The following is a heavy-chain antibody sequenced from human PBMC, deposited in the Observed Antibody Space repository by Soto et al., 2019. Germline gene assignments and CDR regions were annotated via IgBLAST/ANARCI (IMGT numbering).Heavy chain of an antibody. CDR3: TTGIYYDILTGYHNVAY. D-gene: IGHD3-9*01. CDR1: GFNLSHPW. V-gene: IGHV3-15*01. CDR2: IKSKTDGGTA. Sequence: PGGSLRLSCVASGFNLSHPWMTWVRQAAGKGLELVGRIKSKTDGGTADYAAPVKGRATISRDDSKNTVYLQMNSLKTEDTAVYYCTTGIYYDILTGYHNVAYWGQGALVTVSS. J-gene: IGHJ4*02.